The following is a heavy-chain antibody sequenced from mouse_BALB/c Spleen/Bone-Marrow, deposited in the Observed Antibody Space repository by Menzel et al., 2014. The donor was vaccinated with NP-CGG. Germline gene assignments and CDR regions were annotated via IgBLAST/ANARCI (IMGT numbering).Heavy chain of an antibody. CDR3: TRDLYDGYSYYAMDY. Sequence: VQLKESGGGLVKPGGSLKLSCAASGFTFXSYTMSWVRQTPEKRLEWVATITSGGGYTYYPDSVKGRFTISRDNAKSTLYLQMSSLKSEDTAMYYCTRDLYDGYSYYAMDYWGQGTSVTVSS. CDR2: ITSGGGYT. J-gene: IGHJ4*01. D-gene: IGHD2-3*01. V-gene: IGHV5-6-4*01. CDR1: GFTFXSYT.